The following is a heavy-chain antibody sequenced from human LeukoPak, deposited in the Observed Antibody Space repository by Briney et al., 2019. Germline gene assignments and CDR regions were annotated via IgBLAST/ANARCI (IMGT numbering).Heavy chain of an antibody. CDR1: GFTFSGYA. J-gene: IGHJ6*02. Sequence: TGGSLRLSCAASGFTFSGYAMSWVRQAPGKGLEWVSTISGSTYYADSVKGRFTISRDNSKNTLYLQMNSLRAEDTAVYYCAKDLGDMDVWGQGTTVTVSS. CDR2: ISGST. V-gene: IGHV3-23*01. CDR3: AKDLGDMDV.